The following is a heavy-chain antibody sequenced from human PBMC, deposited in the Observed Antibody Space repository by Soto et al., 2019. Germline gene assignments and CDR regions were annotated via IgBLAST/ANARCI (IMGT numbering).Heavy chain of an antibody. Sequence: GGSLRLSCAASGFTVSTNYMSWVRQAPGKGLEWVSVIYSGGSTYYADSVKDRFTISRDNSKNTLYLQLNGLRAEDTAVYYCARGGSRRLQLWFVFDYWGQGTLVTVSS. J-gene: IGHJ4*02. CDR1: GFTVSTNY. CDR3: ARGGSRRLQLWFVFDY. CDR2: IYSGGST. V-gene: IGHV3-53*01. D-gene: IGHD5-18*01.